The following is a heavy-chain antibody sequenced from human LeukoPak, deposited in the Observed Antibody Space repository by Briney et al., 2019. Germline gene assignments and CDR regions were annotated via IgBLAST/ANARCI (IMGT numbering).Heavy chain of an antibody. Sequence: PSETLSLTCTVSGGSISRYYWSWIRQPPGKGLEWIGYIYYSGSTNYNPSLKSRVTISVDTSKNQFSLKLSSVTAADTAVYYCARSYYDSSGYFSFDYWGQGTLVTVSS. J-gene: IGHJ4*02. CDR3: ARSYYDSSGYFSFDY. CDR1: GGSISRYY. D-gene: IGHD3-22*01. CDR2: IYYSGST. V-gene: IGHV4-59*01.